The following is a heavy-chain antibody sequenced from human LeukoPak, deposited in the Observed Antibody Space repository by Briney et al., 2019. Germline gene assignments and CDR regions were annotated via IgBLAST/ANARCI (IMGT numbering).Heavy chain of an antibody. D-gene: IGHD3-10*01. J-gene: IGHJ4*02. V-gene: IGHV1-3*01. Sequence: ASVKVSCKASGYTFTTSAMHWLRQAPGQRLEWTGWINAGSGDTKYSQKFQGRVTFTRDTSASTAYMALSILRFEDTAVYFCARDQSLGSYPDYWGQGTLVTVSS. CDR2: INAGSGDT. CDR3: ARDQSLGSYPDY. CDR1: GYTFTTSA.